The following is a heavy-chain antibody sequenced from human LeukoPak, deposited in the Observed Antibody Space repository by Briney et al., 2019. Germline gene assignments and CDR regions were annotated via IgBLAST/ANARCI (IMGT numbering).Heavy chain of an antibody. V-gene: IGHV3-23*01. J-gene: IGHJ4*02. D-gene: IGHD3-9*01. CDR1: GFTFSNYA. CDR2: ITGSGGNT. Sequence: GGSLRLSCAASGFTFSNYAMGWVRQAPGKGLEWVSAITGSGGNTYYADPVKGRFTISRDNSKNTVFLQMNSLRAEDTAVYYCAKWGDYDVLTGYYVSDYWGQGTLVTVSS. CDR3: AKWGDYDVLTGYYVSDY.